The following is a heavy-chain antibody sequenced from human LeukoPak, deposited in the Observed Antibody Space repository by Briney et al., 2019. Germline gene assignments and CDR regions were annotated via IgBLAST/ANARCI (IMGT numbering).Heavy chain of an antibody. CDR2: IKEDGSRN. J-gene: IGHJ4*02. CDR3: ARQLSGWYDADPY. CDR1: GFTFSSYW. Sequence: GGSLRLSCAASGFTFSSYWMSWVRQAPGKGLEWVANIKEDGSRNHYVDSVKGRFTISRDNAKSSLYLQMNSLRAEDTAVYYCARQLSGWYDADPYSGQGTLVTVSS. V-gene: IGHV3-7*05. D-gene: IGHD6-19*01.